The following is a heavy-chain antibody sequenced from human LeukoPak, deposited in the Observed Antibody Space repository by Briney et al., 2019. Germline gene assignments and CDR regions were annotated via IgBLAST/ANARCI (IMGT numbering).Heavy chain of an antibody. Sequence: SVKVSCKASGGTFSSYAISWVRQAPGQGLEWMGGIIPIFGTANYAQKFQGRVTITADESASTAYMELSSLRSEDTAVYYCARSGSSGWPDFDYWGQGTLVTVSS. CDR2: IIPIFGTA. V-gene: IGHV1-69*13. D-gene: IGHD6-19*01. CDR1: GGTFSSYA. CDR3: ARSGSSGWPDFDY. J-gene: IGHJ4*02.